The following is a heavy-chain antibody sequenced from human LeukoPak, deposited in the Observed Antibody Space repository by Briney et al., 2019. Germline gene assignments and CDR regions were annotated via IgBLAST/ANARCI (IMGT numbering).Heavy chain of an antibody. CDR3: ASSKYYDILTGYYY. V-gene: IGHV3-23*01. Sequence: GGSLRLSCAASGFTFSSFAMTWVRQAPGKGLEWVSVISASGGSTYYADSVKGRFTISRDNSKNTLYLQMNSLRAEDTAVYYCASSKYYDILTGYYYWGQGTLVTVSS. CDR1: GFTFSSFA. CDR2: ISASGGST. D-gene: IGHD3-9*01. J-gene: IGHJ4*02.